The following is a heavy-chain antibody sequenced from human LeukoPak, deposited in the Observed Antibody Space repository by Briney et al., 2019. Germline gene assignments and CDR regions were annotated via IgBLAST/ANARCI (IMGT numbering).Heavy chain of an antibody. CDR2: ISTSSNYI. Sequence: PGGSLRLSCAASGSTFNNYNMNWVRQAPGKGLEWVSSISTSSNYIYYADSVKGRFTISRDNAKNSPYLQMNSLRAEDTALYSCARGDASSGWRGAAFDIWGQGTMVTVSS. V-gene: IGHV3-21*01. J-gene: IGHJ3*02. D-gene: IGHD6-19*01. CDR1: GSTFNNYN. CDR3: ARGDASSGWRGAAFDI.